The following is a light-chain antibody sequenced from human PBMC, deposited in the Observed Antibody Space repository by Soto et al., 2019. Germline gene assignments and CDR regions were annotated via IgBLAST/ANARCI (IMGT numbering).Light chain of an antibody. CDR3: QVWDSSSDHPGVV. CDR1: NIGSKS. J-gene: IGLJ2*01. CDR2: YDS. V-gene: IGLV3-21*04. Sequence: SYELTQPPSVSVAPGKTARLTCGGNNIGSKSVHWYQQKPRQAPVLVIYYDSDRPSGIPEGFSGSKSGNTATLTISRVEAGDEADYYCQVWDSSSDHPGVVFGGGTKLTVL.